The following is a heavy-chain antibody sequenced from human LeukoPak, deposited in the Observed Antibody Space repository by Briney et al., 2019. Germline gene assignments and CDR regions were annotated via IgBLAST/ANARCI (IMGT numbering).Heavy chain of an antibody. CDR2: IKSKTDGGTT. Sequence: GGSLRLSCAASGFTFSNAWMSWVRQAPGKGLEWVGRIKSKTDGGTTDYAAPVKGRFTISRDDSKNTLYLQMNSLRAEDTAVYYCARQIVVVPAAHFDYWGQGTLVTVSS. J-gene: IGHJ4*02. D-gene: IGHD2-2*01. CDR1: GFTFSNAW. CDR3: ARQIVVVPAAHFDY. V-gene: IGHV3-15*01.